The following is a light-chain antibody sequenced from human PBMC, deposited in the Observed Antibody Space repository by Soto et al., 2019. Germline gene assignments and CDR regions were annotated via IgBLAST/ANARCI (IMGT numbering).Light chain of an antibody. CDR1: QSVSSY. Sequence: ESVLTQSPATLSLSPGERATLSCRASQSVSSYLAWYHQKPGQAPRLLIYDASNRATGIPARFSGSGSGTDFTITISSLEPEDFAVYYCQQRSNWPLTFGGGTKVAIK. CDR3: QQRSNWPLT. J-gene: IGKJ4*01. CDR2: DAS. V-gene: IGKV3-11*01.